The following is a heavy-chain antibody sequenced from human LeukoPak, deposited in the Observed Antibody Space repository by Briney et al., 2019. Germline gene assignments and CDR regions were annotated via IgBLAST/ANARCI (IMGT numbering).Heavy chain of an antibody. CDR1: GGTFSSYA. CDR2: IIPIFGTA. J-gene: IGHJ4*02. CDR3: ARYRDDFWSGYYHLFDY. Sequence: GASVKVSCKASGGTFSSYAICWVRQAPGQGLEWMGGIIPIFGTANYAQKFQGRVTITADESTSTAYMELSSLRSEDTAVYYCARYRDDFWSGYYHLFDYWGQGTLVTVSS. D-gene: IGHD3-3*01. V-gene: IGHV1-69*13.